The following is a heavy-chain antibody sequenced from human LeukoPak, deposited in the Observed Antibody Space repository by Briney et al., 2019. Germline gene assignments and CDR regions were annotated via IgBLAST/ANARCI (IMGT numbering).Heavy chain of an antibody. Sequence: PSETLSLTCTVSGYSISSGYYWGWIRQPPGKGLEWIGSIYHSGSTYYNPSLKSRVTISVDTSKNQFSLKLSSVTAADTAVYYCAREYCSGGSCYSALDYWGQGTLVTVSS. J-gene: IGHJ4*02. CDR3: AREYCSGGSCYSALDY. CDR1: GYSISSGYY. V-gene: IGHV4-38-2*02. D-gene: IGHD2-15*01. CDR2: IYHSGST.